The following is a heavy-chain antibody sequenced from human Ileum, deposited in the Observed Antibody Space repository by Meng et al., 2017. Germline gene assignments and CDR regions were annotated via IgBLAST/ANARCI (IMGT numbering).Heavy chain of an antibody. V-gene: IGHV4-4*02. CDR2: IYHTGGT. CDR3: ARVRCASVSCYGDSYFDY. D-gene: IGHD2-15*01. CDR1: GGSISISNW. J-gene: IGHJ4*02. Sequence: QVQLQESGPGRVKPSGTLPLTCAVPGGSISISNWWTWVRQPPGKGLEWIGEIYHTGGTNYNPSLKRRVTISVDKSKNQFSLEVTSVTAADTAVYYCARVRCASVSCYGDSYFDYWGQGILVTVSS.